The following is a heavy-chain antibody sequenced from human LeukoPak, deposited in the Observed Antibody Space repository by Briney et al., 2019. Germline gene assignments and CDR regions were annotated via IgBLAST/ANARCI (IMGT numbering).Heavy chain of an antibody. CDR2: IYFTGSS. CDR3: ARSSKPANWFDP. CDR1: GGSISSYY. Sequence: SETLSLTCTVSGGSISSYYWSWIRQPPGKGLEWIGYIYFTGSSNYNPSLNSRVTISLDTSKNQFSLKLGSVTAADTAVYYCARSSKPANWFDPWGQGTLVTVSS. J-gene: IGHJ5*02. V-gene: IGHV4-59*01.